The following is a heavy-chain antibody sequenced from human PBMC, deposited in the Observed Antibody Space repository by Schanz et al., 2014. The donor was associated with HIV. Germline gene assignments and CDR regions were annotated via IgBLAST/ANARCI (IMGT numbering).Heavy chain of an antibody. Sequence: QVQLQESGPGLMKPSQTLSLTCTVSGGSISSGSYYWNWIRQHPGKGLEWIGYIFHSGSTYYTPSLKSRTTISIDTSKNQFSLKLSSVTAADTAVYYCARVPPSDSSGYYPFDYWGQGTLVTVSS. CDR1: GGSISSGSYY. CDR3: ARVPPSDSSGYYPFDY. CDR2: IFHSGST. V-gene: IGHV4-31*03. J-gene: IGHJ4*02. D-gene: IGHD3-22*01.